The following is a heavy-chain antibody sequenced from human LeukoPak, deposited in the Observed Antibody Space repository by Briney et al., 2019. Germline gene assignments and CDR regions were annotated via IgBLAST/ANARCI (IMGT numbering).Heavy chain of an antibody. J-gene: IGHJ1*01. D-gene: IGHD3-22*01. CDR3: ARDLGYYDSSGYYYSYFQH. Sequence: GGSLRLSCAASRFTVSSNYMSWVRQAPGKGLEWVSVIYSGGSTYYADSVKGRFTISRDNSKNTLHLQMNSLRAEDTPVYYCARDLGYYDSSGYYYSYFQHWGQGTLVTVSS. V-gene: IGHV3-53*01. CDR1: RFTVSSNY. CDR2: IYSGGST.